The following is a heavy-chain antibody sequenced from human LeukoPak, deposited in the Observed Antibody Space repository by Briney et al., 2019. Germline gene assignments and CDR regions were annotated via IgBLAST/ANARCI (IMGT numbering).Heavy chain of an antibody. J-gene: IGHJ5*02. CDR2: IYIDGSST. D-gene: IGHD4-17*01. V-gene: IGHV3-74*01. Sequence: GGSLRLSCAASGFTFSTYWMHWVRQAPGKGLVWASRIYIDGSSTNYADFVRGRFTISRDNAKNTLYLQMNSLRAEDTAVYYCTRDYGPFDPWGQGTLVTVSS. CDR1: GFTFSTYW. CDR3: TRDYGPFDP.